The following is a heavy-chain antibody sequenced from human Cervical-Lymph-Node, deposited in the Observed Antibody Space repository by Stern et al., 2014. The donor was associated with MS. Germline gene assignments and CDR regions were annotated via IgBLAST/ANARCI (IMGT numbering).Heavy chain of an antibody. D-gene: IGHD2-15*01. CDR1: GYTFTSYG. CDR3: ARGLLGSENAFDI. V-gene: IGHV1-18*01. J-gene: IGHJ3*02. Sequence: VHLVESGAEVKKPGASVKVSCKASGYTFTSYGISWVRQAPGQGLEWLGWISPYNGNPSYAQKLHGRVTMTTDTSTSTAYMELRSLRSDDTAVYYCARGLLGSENAFDIWGQGTMVTVSS. CDR2: ISPYNGNP.